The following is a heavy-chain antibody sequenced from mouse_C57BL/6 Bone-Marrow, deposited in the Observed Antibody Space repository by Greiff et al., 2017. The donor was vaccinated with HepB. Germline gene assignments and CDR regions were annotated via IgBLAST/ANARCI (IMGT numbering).Heavy chain of an antibody. D-gene: IGHD1-1*01. V-gene: IGHV1-69*01. CDR3: ARSGLIYYGSSYFDY. Sequence: QVQLQQPGAELVMPGASVKLSCKASGYTFTSYWMHWVKQRPGQGLEWIGEIDPSDSYTNYNQKFMGKSTLTVDKSSSTAYMQLSSLTSEDSAVYYCARSGLIYYGSSYFDYWGQGTTLTVSS. J-gene: IGHJ2*01. CDR2: IDPSDSYT. CDR1: GYTFTSYW.